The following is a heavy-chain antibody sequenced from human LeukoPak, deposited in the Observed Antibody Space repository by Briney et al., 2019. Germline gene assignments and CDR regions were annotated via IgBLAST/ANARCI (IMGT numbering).Heavy chain of an antibody. Sequence: ASVKVSCKASGYTFTSYGISWVRQAPGQGLEWMGWISAYNGNTNYAQKLQGRVTMTTDTSTSTAYMELRSLRSDDTAVYYCARVNSGAPYYDSSGYDYSPDFDYWGQGTLVTVFS. J-gene: IGHJ4*02. V-gene: IGHV1-18*01. D-gene: IGHD3-22*01. CDR3: ARVNSGAPYYDSSGYDYSPDFDY. CDR1: GYTFTSYG. CDR2: ISAYNGNT.